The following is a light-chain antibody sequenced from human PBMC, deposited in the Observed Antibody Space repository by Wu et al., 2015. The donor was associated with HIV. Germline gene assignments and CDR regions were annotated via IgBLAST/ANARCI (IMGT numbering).Light chain of an antibody. CDR1: QSVGSN. J-gene: IGKJ1*01. CDR3: QQYDNWPPWT. Sequence: EILMTQSPVTLSVSPGERATLSCRASQSVGSNFAWYQQRPGQAPRLLIYGASTRATGVPARFSGSGSGTEFTLTISSLQSEDFAVYYCQQYDNWPPWTFGPGTKVEIK. V-gene: IGKV3-15*01. CDR2: GAS.